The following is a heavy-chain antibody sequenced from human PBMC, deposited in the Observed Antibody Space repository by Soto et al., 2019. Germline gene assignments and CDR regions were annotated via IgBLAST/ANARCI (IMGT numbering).Heavy chain of an antibody. J-gene: IGHJ6*02. V-gene: IGHV3-21*01. CDR3: ARGSVYYDILTGYYPANHYYYYGMDV. Sequence: GGSLRLSCAASGFTFSSYSMNWVRQAPGKGLEWVSSISSSSSYIYYADSVKGRFTISRDNAKNSLYLQVNSLRAEDTAVYYCARGSVYYDILTGYYPANHYYYYGMDVWGQGTTVTVSS. D-gene: IGHD3-9*01. CDR2: ISSSSSYI. CDR1: GFTFSSYS.